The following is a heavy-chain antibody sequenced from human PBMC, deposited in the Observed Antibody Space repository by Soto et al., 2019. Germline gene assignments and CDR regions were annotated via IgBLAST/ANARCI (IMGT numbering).Heavy chain of an antibody. CDR3: TTDIYCGDDCGDLV. Sequence: PWGSLRLSCAASGFTCSNAWMSWVRQAPGKGLEWVGRIKPKTDDGTADYAAPVKGRFTISRDDSKNTLYLQMSSLKTEDTAMYYCTTDIYCGDDCGDLVWGQGTLVTVSS. D-gene: IGHD2-21*02. V-gene: IGHV3-15*01. J-gene: IGHJ4*02. CDR1: GFTCSNAW. CDR2: IKPKTDDGTA.